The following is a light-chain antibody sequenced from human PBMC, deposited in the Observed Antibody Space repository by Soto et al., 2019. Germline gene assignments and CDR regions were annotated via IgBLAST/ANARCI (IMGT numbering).Light chain of an antibody. CDR2: GAT. J-gene: IGKJ1*01. V-gene: IGKV3-15*01. Sequence: EIVMTESPVTLSVSPWERATLSCRASQSVSTKLAWYQQKPGQAPRLLIYGATTRATDIPARFSGSGSGTEFILTISSLQSEDFAVYYCQQYNDWPWTFGQGTKVDIK. CDR3: QQYNDWPWT. CDR1: QSVSTK.